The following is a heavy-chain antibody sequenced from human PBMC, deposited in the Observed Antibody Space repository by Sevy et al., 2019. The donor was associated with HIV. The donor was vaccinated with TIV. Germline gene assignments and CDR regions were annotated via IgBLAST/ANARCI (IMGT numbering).Heavy chain of an antibody. CDR1: AGSFSGYY. V-gene: IGHV4-34*01. D-gene: IGHD2-15*01. CDR3: ARGQNEDCSGGSCYRGDFDY. Sequence: SDTLSLTCAVYAGSFSGYYWSWIRQPPGKGLEWIGEINHSGSTNYNPSLKSRVTISVDTSKNQFSLKLSSVTAADTAVYYCARGQNEDCSGGSCYRGDFDYWGQGTLVTVSS. J-gene: IGHJ4*02. CDR2: INHSGST.